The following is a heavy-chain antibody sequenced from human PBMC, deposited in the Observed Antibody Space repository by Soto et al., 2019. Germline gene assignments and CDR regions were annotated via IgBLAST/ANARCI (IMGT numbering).Heavy chain of an antibody. CDR3: TSDHDYGFPIALFAY. D-gene: IGHD4-17*01. CDR1: GFTFSNAW. CDR2: IKSKTDGGTT. V-gene: IGHV3-15*07. Sequence: GGSLRLSCAASGFTFSNAWMNWVRQAPGKGLEWVGRIKSKTDGGTTDYAAPVKGRFTISRDDSKNTLYLQMNSLKTEDTAVYYCTSDHDYGFPIALFAYWGQGTLVTVSS. J-gene: IGHJ4*02.